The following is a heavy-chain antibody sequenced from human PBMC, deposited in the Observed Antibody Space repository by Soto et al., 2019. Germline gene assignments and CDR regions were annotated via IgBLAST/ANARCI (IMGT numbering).Heavy chain of an antibody. Sequence: GGSLRLSCAASGFTFSNAWMSWVRQAPGKGLEWVGRIKSKTAGGTTDYAAPVQGRFTISRDDSKNTLYLQMNSLETEGTSVYYSQTETYSNQTLVDVWGQGTTVTVS. CDR1: GFTFSNAW. D-gene: IGHD4-4*01. CDR3: QTETYSNQTLVDV. V-gene: IGHV3-15*01. J-gene: IGHJ6*02. CDR2: IKSKTAGGTT.